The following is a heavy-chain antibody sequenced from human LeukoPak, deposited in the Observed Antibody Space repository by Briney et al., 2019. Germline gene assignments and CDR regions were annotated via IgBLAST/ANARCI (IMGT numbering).Heavy chain of an antibody. CDR3: ATDGRSSGWYGFDY. J-gene: IGHJ4*02. Sequence: SVKVSCKASGGTFSSYAISWVRQAPGQGLDSMGGIISIFGTANYAQKFQGRVTITADESTRTAYMELSSLRSEDTAVYYCATDGRSSGWYGFDYWGQGILVSVSS. D-gene: IGHD6-19*01. V-gene: IGHV1-69*13. CDR1: GGTFSSYA. CDR2: IISIFGTA.